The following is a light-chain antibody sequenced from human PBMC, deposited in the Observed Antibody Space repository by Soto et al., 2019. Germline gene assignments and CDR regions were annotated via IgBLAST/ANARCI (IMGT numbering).Light chain of an antibody. J-gene: IGLJ3*02. CDR2: GNN. Sequence: QSVLTQSPSVSGAPGQTVTISCTGSSSNFGAGYDVHWYQHLPGTAPKLLIYGNNNRPSGVPDRFSGSRSGTSASLAITGLQAEDEAYYYCQSYDISLSGFWVFGGGTKLTVL. CDR1: SSNFGAGYD. V-gene: IGLV1-40*01. CDR3: QSYDISLSGFWV.